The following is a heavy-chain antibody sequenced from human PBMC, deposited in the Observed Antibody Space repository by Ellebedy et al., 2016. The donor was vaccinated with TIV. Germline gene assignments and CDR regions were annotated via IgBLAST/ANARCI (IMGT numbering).Heavy chain of an antibody. V-gene: IGHV4-59*01. CDR2: IFHSGTA. J-gene: IGHJ4*02. CDR1: GGSINSYF. D-gene: IGHD3-9*01. CDR3: ARDHYDVLTGFWAGFDY. Sequence: SETLSLTCTVSGGSINSYFWTWIRQPPGKGLEWIGYIFHSGTASYNPSLKGRVSMSVDTSKNQFSLELKSVTAADTAVYYCARDHYDVLTGFWAGFDYWGRGNLVIVSS.